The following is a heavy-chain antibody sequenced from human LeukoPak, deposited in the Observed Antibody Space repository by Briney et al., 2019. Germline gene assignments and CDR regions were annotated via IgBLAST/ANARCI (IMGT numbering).Heavy chain of an antibody. J-gene: IGHJ6*03. CDR3: PRAGITGTTYYYYYMDV. CDR2: IYYSGST. Sequence: SETLSLTCTVSGGSISSYYWRWIRQPPGKGLEWIGYIYYSGSTNYNPSLKSRVTISVDTSKNQFSLKLSSVTAADTAVYYCPRAGITGTTYYYYYMDVWGKGTTVTVFS. CDR1: GGSISSYY. V-gene: IGHV4-59*01. D-gene: IGHD1-20*01.